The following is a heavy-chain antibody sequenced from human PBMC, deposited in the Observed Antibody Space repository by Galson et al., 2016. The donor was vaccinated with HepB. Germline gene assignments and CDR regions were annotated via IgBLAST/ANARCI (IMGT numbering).Heavy chain of an antibody. V-gene: IGHV3-30*18. CDR3: VKLGYDYVWGNYPYDLDV. CDR2: ISFDGSQK. J-gene: IGHJ6*02. Sequence: TLRLSCAASGFTFSKYGMYWVRQAPGKGLEWVALISFDGSQKYYEDSVKGRFTIPRDNSNNTLHLEMNSLRLEDTALYRCVKLGYDYVWGNYPYDLDVWGQGTTVIVSS. D-gene: IGHD3-16*02. CDR1: GFTFSKYG.